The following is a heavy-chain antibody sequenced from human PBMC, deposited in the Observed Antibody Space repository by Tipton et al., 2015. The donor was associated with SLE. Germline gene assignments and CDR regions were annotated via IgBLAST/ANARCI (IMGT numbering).Heavy chain of an antibody. Sequence: APGKGLEWVANIKQDGSEKYYVDSVKGRFTISRDNAKNSLYLQMNSLRAEDTAVYYCARGRFDPWGQGTLVTVSS. V-gene: IGHV3-7*01. CDR2: IKQDGSEK. CDR3: ARGRFDP. J-gene: IGHJ5*02.